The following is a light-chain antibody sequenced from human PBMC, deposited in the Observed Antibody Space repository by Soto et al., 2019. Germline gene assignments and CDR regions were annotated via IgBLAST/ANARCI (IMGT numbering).Light chain of an antibody. J-gene: IGLJ7*01. V-gene: IGLV1-44*01. CDR2: SNN. CDR1: XXXIGSNP. CDR3: AAWDSSLNAHLL. Sequence: QSVLXXXXSXXXTPXXXXXXSXXGXXXXIGSNPVNWYQQLPGTAPKLLIXSNNQRPSGXPDRFSGSKSGTSASLAISALQSEDEADYYCAAWDSSLNAHLLFGGGTQLTVL.